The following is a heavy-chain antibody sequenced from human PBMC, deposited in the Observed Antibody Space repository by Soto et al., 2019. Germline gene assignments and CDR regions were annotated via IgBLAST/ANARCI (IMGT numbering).Heavy chain of an antibody. Sequence: GGSLRLSCAASGFTFSSYSMNWVRQAPGKGLEWVSYISSSSSTIYYADSVKGRFTISRDNAKNSLYLQMNSLRDEDTAVYYWARVEAAADRIYYYYGMDVWGQGTTVTVSS. J-gene: IGHJ6*02. CDR3: ARVEAAADRIYYYYGMDV. D-gene: IGHD6-13*01. CDR1: GFTFSSYS. CDR2: ISSSSSTI. V-gene: IGHV3-48*02.